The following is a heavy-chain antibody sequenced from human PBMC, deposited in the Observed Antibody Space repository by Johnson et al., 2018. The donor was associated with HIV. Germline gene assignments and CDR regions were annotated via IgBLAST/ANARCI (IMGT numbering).Heavy chain of an antibody. Sequence: QVQLVESGGGVVQPGRSLRLSCAASGFAFSNYGMHWVRQAPGKGLEWVAVIPFDGSNKYYADSVKGRFTISRDNSKNTLYLQMNSLRAEDTAVYYCAKAREYDSTGHDAFDIWGQGTMVTVSS. V-gene: IGHV3-30*18. J-gene: IGHJ3*02. CDR3: AKAREYDSTGHDAFDI. CDR1: GFAFSNYG. CDR2: IPFDGSNK. D-gene: IGHD3-22*01.